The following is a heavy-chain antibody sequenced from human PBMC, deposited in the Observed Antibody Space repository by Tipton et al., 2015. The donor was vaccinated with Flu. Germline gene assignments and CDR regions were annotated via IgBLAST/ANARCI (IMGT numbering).Heavy chain of an antibody. CDR1: GGSISSSSYY. D-gene: IGHD1-1*01. Sequence: LRLSCTVSGGSISSSSYYWGWIRQPPGKGLEWIGSIYHSGSTYYNPSLKSRVTISVDTAKNQFSLTLASLTAADTAVYYCARDLWNDRRAYYYYGVDVWGQGTTVTVSS. CDR3: ARDLWNDRRAYYYYGVDV. J-gene: IGHJ6*02. V-gene: IGHV4-39*07. CDR2: IYHSGST.